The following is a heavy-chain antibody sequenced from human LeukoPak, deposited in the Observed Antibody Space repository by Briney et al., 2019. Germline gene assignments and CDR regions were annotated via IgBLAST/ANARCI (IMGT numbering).Heavy chain of an antibody. J-gene: IGHJ4*02. CDR2: IDHSGST. CDR1: GFSLRSGYY. CDR3: ARLLWFGEYRYFDY. V-gene: IGHV4-38-2*02. D-gene: IGHD3-10*01. Sequence: SETLSLTCTVSGFSLRSGYYWGWIQQPPGKGLEWIGSIDHSGSTFYNPSLKSRVTISVDTSKNQFSLKLSSVTAADTAVYYCARLLWFGEYRYFDYWGQGTLVTVSS.